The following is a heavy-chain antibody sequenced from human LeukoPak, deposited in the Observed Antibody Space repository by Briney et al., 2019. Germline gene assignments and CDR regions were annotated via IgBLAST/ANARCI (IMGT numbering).Heavy chain of an antibody. Sequence: ASVKVSCKASGYTFTDYYMHWVRQAPGQGLEWMGWINPSSGDTKYVQKFQGRVTMTGDTSFSTAYMELSSLRSGDSAVYYCARGGSLDYWGQGTLVTVSS. CDR1: GYTFTDYY. CDR2: INPSSGDT. D-gene: IGHD1-26*01. V-gene: IGHV1-2*02. J-gene: IGHJ4*02. CDR3: ARGGSLDY.